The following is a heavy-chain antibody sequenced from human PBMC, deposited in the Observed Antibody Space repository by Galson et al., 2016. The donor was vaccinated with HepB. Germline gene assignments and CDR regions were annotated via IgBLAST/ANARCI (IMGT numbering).Heavy chain of an antibody. CDR1: GFTFDRCG. D-gene: IGHD6-19*01. J-gene: IGHJ4*02. CDR2: ICGRCGDV. V-gene: IGHV3-23*01. CDR3: AIDPSQWHDLLFGN. Sequence: SLRLSCAASGFTFDRCGMTWFRQAPGKGLEWVSTICGRCGDVDYADSVKGRFTISRDDSKSTLYLHMNSLRVEDTAIYYCAIDPSQWHDLLFGNWAQGTLDTVSA.